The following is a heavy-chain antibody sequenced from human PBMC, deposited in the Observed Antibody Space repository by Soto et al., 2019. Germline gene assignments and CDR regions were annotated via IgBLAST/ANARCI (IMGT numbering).Heavy chain of an antibody. CDR2: INHSGST. D-gene: IGHD2-15*01. V-gene: IGHV4-34*01. Sequence: ETLSLTCAVYGGSFSGYYWSWIRQPPGKGLEWIGEINHSGSTNYNPSLKSRVTISVDTSKNQFSLKLSSVTAADTAVYYCARDGVVVVAAMFYYYYGMDVWGQGTTVTVSS. J-gene: IGHJ6*02. CDR1: GGSFSGYY. CDR3: ARDGVVVVAAMFYYYYGMDV.